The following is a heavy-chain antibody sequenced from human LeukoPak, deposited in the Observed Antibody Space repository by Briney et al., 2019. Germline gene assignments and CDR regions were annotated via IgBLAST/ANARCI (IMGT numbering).Heavy chain of an antibody. D-gene: IGHD2-2*01. CDR3: AKGGVVVPAAMVYYYYYYMDV. J-gene: IGHJ6*03. CDR1: GFTFSDYN. V-gene: IGHV3-30*02. CDR2: IPYDGSTK. Sequence: GGSLRLSCAASGFTFSDYNMHWVRQTPGKGLEWVAFIPYDGSTKSCADSVKGRFTISRDNSKNTLYLQMNSLRAEDTAVYYCAKGGVVVPAAMVYYYYYYMDVWGKGTTVTVSS.